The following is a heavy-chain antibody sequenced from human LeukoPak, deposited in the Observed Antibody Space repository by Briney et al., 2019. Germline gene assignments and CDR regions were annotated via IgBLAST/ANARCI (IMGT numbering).Heavy chain of an antibody. CDR3: AREGSGGNGFDI. CDR1: GYSISSGYF. V-gene: IGHV4-38-2*02. D-gene: IGHD1-1*01. Sequence: SETLSLTCSVSGYSISSGYFWGWIRQPPGKGLEWIGSIYHSGTTPYNPSLKSRVTISVDKSKNQFSLKLSSVTAADTAVYYCAREGSGGNGFDIWGQGTMVTVSS. J-gene: IGHJ3*02. CDR2: IYHSGTT.